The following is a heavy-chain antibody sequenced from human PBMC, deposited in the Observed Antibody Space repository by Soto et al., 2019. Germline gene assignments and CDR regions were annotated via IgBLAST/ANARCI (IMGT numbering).Heavy chain of an antibody. J-gene: IGHJ5*02. CDR2: TYYRSKWYN. Sequence: PSQTLSLTCAISGGSVSSNSAAWNWIRQSPSRGLEWLGRTYYRSKWYNDYAVSVKSRITINPDTSKNQFSLQLNSVTPEDTAVYYCARARMTFSAARPVYNWFDPWGQGTLVTVSS. CDR1: GGSVSSNSAA. V-gene: IGHV6-1*01. CDR3: ARARMTFSAARPVYNWFDP. D-gene: IGHD6-6*01.